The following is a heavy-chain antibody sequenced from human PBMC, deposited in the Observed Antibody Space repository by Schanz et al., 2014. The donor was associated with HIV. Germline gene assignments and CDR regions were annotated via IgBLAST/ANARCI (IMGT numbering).Heavy chain of an antibody. CDR3: AKGIMGATEYYYGMDV. D-gene: IGHD1-26*01. CDR1: GFTLEDYA. Sequence: EGQLLESGGGLVQPGRSLRLSCAASGFTLEDYAMHWVRQAPGKGLEWVSGMSWNRRRIGYGDAVKGRFTISRDNANNVVYLEMNCLRVEDTALYYCAKGIMGATEYYYGMDVWGQGTMVTVSS. CDR2: MSWNRRRI. J-gene: IGHJ6*02. V-gene: IGHV3-9*01.